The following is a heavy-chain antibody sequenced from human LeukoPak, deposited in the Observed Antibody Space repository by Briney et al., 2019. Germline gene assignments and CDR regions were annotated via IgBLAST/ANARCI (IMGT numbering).Heavy chain of an antibody. CDR1: GFSFSDHY. CDR2: VRNKANSYTT. D-gene: IGHD1-26*01. Sequence: PGGSLRLSCAASGFSFSDHYMDWVRQAPGRGLEWVGRVRNKANSYTTEYAATVKGRFTVSRDELKNSLYLQMNSLKAEDTAVYFCARVRGGGTYYLDYWGQGTLVTVSS. V-gene: IGHV3-72*01. J-gene: IGHJ4*02. CDR3: ARVRGGGTYYLDY.